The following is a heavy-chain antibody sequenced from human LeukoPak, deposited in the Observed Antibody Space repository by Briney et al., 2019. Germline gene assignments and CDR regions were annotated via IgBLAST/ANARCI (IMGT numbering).Heavy chain of an antibody. J-gene: IGHJ6*03. CDR1: GYTFTGYY. CDR2: INPNSGGT. V-gene: IGHV1-2*02. D-gene: IGHD2-2*01. CDR3: ARDRGSEYCSSTSCYHYYYYMDV. Sequence: GASVKVSCKASGYTFTGYYMHWVRQAHGQGLEWMGWINPNSGGTNYAQKFQGRVTMTRDTSISTAYMELSRLRSDDTAVYYCARDRGSEYCSSTSCYHYYYYMDVWAKGTTVTVSS.